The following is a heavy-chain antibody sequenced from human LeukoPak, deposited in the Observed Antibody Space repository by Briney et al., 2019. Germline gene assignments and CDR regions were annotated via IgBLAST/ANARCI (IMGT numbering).Heavy chain of an antibody. Sequence: ASVKVSCKASGYTFTTDYIHWVRQAPGQGLEWMGIINPSGGSTTYAQKFQGRVIMTGDTSTSTAYMELSSLRSEDTAVYYCARERNDCSTSCEDAFDIWGQGTMVTVSS. CDR1: GYTFTTDY. J-gene: IGHJ3*02. CDR2: INPSGGST. CDR3: ARERNDCSTSCEDAFDI. V-gene: IGHV1-46*01. D-gene: IGHD2-2*01.